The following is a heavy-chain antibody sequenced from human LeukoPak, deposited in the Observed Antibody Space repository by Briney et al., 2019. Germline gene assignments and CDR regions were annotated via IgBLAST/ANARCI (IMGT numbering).Heavy chain of an antibody. CDR1: GGSISSYY. J-gene: IGHJ4*02. Sequence: SETLSLTCTVSGGSISSYYWSWIRQPPGKGLEWIGYIYYSGSTNYNPSLKSRVTISVDTSKNQFSLKLSSVTAADTAVYHCARQSAAAGDFDYWGQGTLVTVSS. V-gene: IGHV4-59*08. CDR2: IYYSGST. CDR3: ARQSAAAGDFDY. D-gene: IGHD6-13*01.